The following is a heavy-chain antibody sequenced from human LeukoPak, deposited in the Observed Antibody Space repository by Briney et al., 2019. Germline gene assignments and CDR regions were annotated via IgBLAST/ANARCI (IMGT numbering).Heavy chain of an antibody. J-gene: IGHJ4*02. V-gene: IGHV3-23*01. CDR2: ISGSGCST. D-gene: IGHD5-24*01. CDR3: AKDGGRMATTYYFDY. CDR1: GFTFSSYA. Sequence: GGSLRLSCAASGFTFSSYAMSWVRQAPGKGLEWVSAISGSGCSTYYADSVKGRFTISRDNSKNTLYLQMNSLRAEDTALYYCAKDGGRMATTYYFDYWGQGTRVTVSS.